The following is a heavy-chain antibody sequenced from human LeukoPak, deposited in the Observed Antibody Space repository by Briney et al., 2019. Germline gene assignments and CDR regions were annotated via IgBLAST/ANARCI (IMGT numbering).Heavy chain of an antibody. Sequence: GRSLRLSCAASGFTFSSYAMSWVRQAPGKGLEWVSAISSSDDSTYYADSVKGRFTLSRDNSKSTLYLQMNRLRAEDTAVYYCAKRTAVAGPYFDYWGQGALVTVS. CDR1: GFTFSSYA. J-gene: IGHJ4*02. CDR3: AKRTAVAGPYFDY. CDR2: ISSSDDST. D-gene: IGHD6-19*01. V-gene: IGHV3-23*01.